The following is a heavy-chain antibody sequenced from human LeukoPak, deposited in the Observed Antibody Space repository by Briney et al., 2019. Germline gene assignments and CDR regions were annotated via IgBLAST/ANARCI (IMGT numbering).Heavy chain of an antibody. J-gene: IGHJ4*02. V-gene: IGHV4-30-4*01. Sequence: KSSETLSLTCTVSGGSISSGDYYWSWIRQPPGKGLEWIGYIYYSGSTYYNPSLKSRVTISVDTSKNQFSLKLSSVTAADTAVYYCARPLWFGELYNWGQGTLVTVSS. CDR1: GGSISSGDYY. D-gene: IGHD3-10*01. CDR3: ARPLWFGELYN. CDR2: IYYSGST.